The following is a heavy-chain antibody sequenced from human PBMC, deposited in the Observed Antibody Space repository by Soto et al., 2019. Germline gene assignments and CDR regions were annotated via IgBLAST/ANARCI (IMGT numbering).Heavy chain of an antibody. CDR2: IYYSVST. CDR3: ATANAGAFNI. V-gene: IGHV4-61*01. CDR1: GGSVTSGTYY. Sequence: PSKTLSLTCTVSGGSVTSGTYYWSWIRQPPGKGLEYIGYIYYSVSTNYNPSLNSRVTISVDTPKNQFSLKLSSATAAGTALYYCATANAGAFNIWGQGTMVTGSS. J-gene: IGHJ3*02.